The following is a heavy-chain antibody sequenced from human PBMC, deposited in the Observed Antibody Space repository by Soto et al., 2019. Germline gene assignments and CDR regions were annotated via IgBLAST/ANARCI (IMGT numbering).Heavy chain of an antibody. CDR3: TREGSAPYYYYGMDA. J-gene: IGHJ6*02. D-gene: IGHD3-10*01. Sequence: QVQLEQSAPEVKKPGASVKVSCKASGYTFTTYGITWVRQAPGQGLEGLGWINTHNGNTNYPQNLQGRVIMTADTSPSTAYVELRSLSSDDTAIYYCTREGSAPYYYYGMDAWGQGTTVTVSS. CDR1: GYTFTTYG. V-gene: IGHV1-18*01. CDR2: INTHNGNT.